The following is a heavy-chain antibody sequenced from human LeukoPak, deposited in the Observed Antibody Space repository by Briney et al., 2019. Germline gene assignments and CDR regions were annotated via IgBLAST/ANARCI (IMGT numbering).Heavy chain of an antibody. J-gene: IGHJ4*02. V-gene: IGHV3-23*01. CDR1: GFTFINYG. CDR2: IGGRGGST. CDR3: ARPNYYDASGYYYFDY. Sequence: GGSLRLSCAASGFTFINYGMHWVRQAPGKGLEWVSNIGGRGGSTFYADSVKGRFTISRDHSKNTVYLQMNSLRVEDTAVYYCARPNYYDASGYYYFDYWGQGTLVTVSS. D-gene: IGHD3-22*01.